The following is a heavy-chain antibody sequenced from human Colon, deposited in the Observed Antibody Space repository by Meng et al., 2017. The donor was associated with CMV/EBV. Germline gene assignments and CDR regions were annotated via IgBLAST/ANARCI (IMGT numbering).Heavy chain of an antibody. V-gene: IGHV1-2*02. CDR2: INPYSGDT. J-gene: IGHJ4*02. Sequence: QVHLMQVGAGMGEPGASGKVSCKASGYTFTGYLIHWVRQAPGQGLEWMGWINPYSGDTIYAQKFEVGVTMTRDASITTAYLELSSLKSDDTAVYYCGTFGGDFDYWGQGTLVTVSS. D-gene: IGHD3-3*01. CDR3: GTFGGDFDY. CDR1: GYTFTGYL.